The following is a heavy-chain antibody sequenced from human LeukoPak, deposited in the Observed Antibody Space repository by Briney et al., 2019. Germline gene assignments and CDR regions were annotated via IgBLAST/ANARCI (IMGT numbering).Heavy chain of an antibody. CDR3: ARDRRGTGTLDY. V-gene: IGHV1-69*13. Sequence: SVKVSCKASGGTFSSYAISWVRQAPGQGLEWMGGIIPIFGTANYAQKFQGRVTITADESTSTAYMELSSLRSEDTAVYYCARDRRGTGTLDYWGQGTLVTVSS. CDR2: IIPIFGTA. J-gene: IGHJ4*02. D-gene: IGHD1-1*01. CDR1: GGTFSSYA.